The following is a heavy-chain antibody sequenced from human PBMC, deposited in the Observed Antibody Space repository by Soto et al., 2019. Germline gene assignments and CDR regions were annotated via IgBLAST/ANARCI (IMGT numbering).Heavy chain of an antibody. D-gene: IGHD2-2*01. CDR3: AKDFCSSSSCYGFYYYFYGMDA. J-gene: IGHJ6*02. Sequence: PGGSLRLSCAASGFTFSSYWMSWVRQVPGKGLEWVANIKQDGSEKYYVDSVKGRFTISRDNAKNSLYLQMNSLRAEDTAVYYCAKDFCSSSSCYGFYYYFYGMDAWGQGATVTVSS. CDR1: GFTFSSYW. CDR2: IKQDGSEK. V-gene: IGHV3-7*01.